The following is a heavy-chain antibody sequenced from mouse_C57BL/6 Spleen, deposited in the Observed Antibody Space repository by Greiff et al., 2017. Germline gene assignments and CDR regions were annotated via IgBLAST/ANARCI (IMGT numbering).Heavy chain of an antibody. CDR3: ARGDYDEGFAY. Sequence: EVKLVESGGGLVKPGGSLKLSCAASGFTFSDYGMHWVRQAPEKGLAWVAYISSGSSTIYYADTVQGRFTISRDNAKNTLFLQMTSLGSEDTAMYYCARGDYDEGFAYWGQGTLVTVSA. CDR1: GFTFSDYG. D-gene: IGHD2-4*01. V-gene: IGHV5-17*01. CDR2: ISSGSSTI. J-gene: IGHJ3*01.